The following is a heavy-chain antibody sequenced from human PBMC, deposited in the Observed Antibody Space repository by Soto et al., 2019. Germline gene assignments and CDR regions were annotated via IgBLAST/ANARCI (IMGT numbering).Heavy chain of an antibody. J-gene: IGHJ6*04. D-gene: IGHD3-3*01. CDR1: GGSISSYY. CDR2: IYYSGST. V-gene: IGHV4-59*08. Sequence: SETLSLTCTVSGGSISSYYWSWIRQPPGKGLEWIGYIYYSGSTNYNPSLKSRVTISVDTSKNQFSLKLSSVTAADTAVYYCARSESYYDFRSDGMDVWGKGTTVTVSS. CDR3: ARSESYYDFRSDGMDV.